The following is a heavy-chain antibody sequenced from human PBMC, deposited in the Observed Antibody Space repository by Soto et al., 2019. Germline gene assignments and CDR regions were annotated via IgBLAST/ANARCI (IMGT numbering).Heavy chain of an antibody. V-gene: IGHV3-33*01. CDR2: IWSNGRNR. J-gene: IGHJ3*01. CDR1: GFGFNSFG. Sequence: PGGPLRLSCASSGFGFNSFGMHCVRQAPGKGLEGVAVIWSNGRNRYYRVSVQGRFTSSTDNSKNTLSLQMKSVRAEDTAVYYCVRERAPFDGFDVWGQGIQVTVSS. CDR3: VRERAPFDGFDV.